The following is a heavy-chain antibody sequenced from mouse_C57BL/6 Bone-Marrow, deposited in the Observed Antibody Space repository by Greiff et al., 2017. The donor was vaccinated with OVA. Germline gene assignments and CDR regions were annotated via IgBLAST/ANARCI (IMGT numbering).Heavy chain of an antibody. CDR3: AREDSSAWFAY. Sequence: EVKLLESGGGLVKPGGSLKLSCAASGFTFSSYAMSWVRQTPEQRLEWVATISDGGSYTYYPDNVKGRFTFSRDNAKNTPYLQLSHLTSEDTAVYYCAREDSSAWFAYWGQGTLVTVSA. CDR2: ISDGGSYT. D-gene: IGHD3-2*02. V-gene: IGHV5-4*01. J-gene: IGHJ3*01. CDR1: GFTFSSYA.